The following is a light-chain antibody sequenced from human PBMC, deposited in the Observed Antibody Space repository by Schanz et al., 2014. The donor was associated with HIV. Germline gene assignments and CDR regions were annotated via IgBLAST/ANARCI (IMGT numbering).Light chain of an antibody. J-gene: IGKJ1*01. V-gene: IGKV1-5*03. Sequence: DIQMTQSPSTLSASVGDRVSITCRASQSISSWLAWYQQKPGKAPKLLIYKASSLESGVPSRFSGSGSGTEFTLTISSLQPEDFATYYCQQYNSYQFGQGTKVEIK. CDR2: KAS. CDR3: QQYNSYQ. CDR1: QSISSW.